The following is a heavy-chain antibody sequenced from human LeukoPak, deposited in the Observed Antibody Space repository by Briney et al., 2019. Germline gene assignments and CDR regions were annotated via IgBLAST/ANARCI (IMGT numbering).Heavy chain of an antibody. D-gene: IGHD5-12*01. CDR1: GFTFNTYG. V-gene: IGHV3-23*01. CDR3: AKGGYSGYEYYYYYMDV. Sequence: GGTLRLSCAASGFTFNTYGMSWVRQAPGKGLEWVSGISGSGGSTYYADSVKGRFTISRDNSKNTLYLQMNSLRAEDTAVYYCAKGGYSGYEYYYYYMDVWGKGTTVTVSS. CDR2: ISGSGGST. J-gene: IGHJ6*03.